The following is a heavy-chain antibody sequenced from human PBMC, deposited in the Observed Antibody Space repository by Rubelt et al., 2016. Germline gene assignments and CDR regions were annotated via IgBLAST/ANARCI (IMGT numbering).Heavy chain of an antibody. J-gene: IGHJ4*02. CDR3: ARMTTAPPFDY. Sequence: VQLVESGGGVVQPGRSLRLSCAASGFTFSSYGMHWVRQAPGKGLEWVSAISGSGGSTYYADSVKGRFTISRDNSKNMLYLEMNSLRAEDTAVYYCARMTTAPPFDYWGQGTLVTVSS. V-gene: IGHV3-23*04. CDR1: GFTFSSYG. CDR2: ISGSGGST. D-gene: IGHD4-11*01.